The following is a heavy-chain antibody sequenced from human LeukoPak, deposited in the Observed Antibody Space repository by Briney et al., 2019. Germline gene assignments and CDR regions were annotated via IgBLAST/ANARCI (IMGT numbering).Heavy chain of an antibody. J-gene: IGHJ3*02. D-gene: IGHD2-21*01. V-gene: IGHV1-24*01. Sequence: ASVKVSSKVSGYTLTELSMHWVRQPPRKGLEWMGGFDPEGGETIYAQKFQGRVTMPEDTSTDTAYMELSSLRSEDTAVYYCATIVVVIAIQAGAFDIWGQGKMGTVSS. CDR2: FDPEGGET. CDR3: ATIVVVIAIQAGAFDI. CDR1: GYTLTELS.